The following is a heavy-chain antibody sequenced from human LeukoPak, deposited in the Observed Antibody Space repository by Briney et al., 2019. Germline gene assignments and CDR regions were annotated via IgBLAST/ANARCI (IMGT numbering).Heavy chain of an antibody. D-gene: IGHD1-26*01. CDR1: GGSFSGCY. J-gene: IGHJ6*03. CDR3: ARTGGSFYFYYYMDV. Sequence: SETLSLTCAVYGGSFSGCYWSWIRQPPGKGLEWIGEINHSGSTNYNPSLKSRVTISVDTSKNQFSLKLSSVTAADTAVYYCARTGGSFYFYYYMDVWGKGTTVTVSS. V-gene: IGHV4-34*01. CDR2: INHSGST.